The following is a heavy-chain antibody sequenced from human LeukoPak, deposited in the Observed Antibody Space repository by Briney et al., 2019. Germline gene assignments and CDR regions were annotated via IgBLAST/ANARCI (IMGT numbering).Heavy chain of an antibody. J-gene: IGHJ3*02. Sequence: SVKVSCKASGGTFSSYAISWVRQAPGQGLEWMGGIIPIFGTANYAQKFQGRVTITADESTSTAYMELSSLRSEDTAVYYCARELPYCSSTSCYKGGAFDIWGQGTMVTVSS. CDR2: IIPIFGTA. CDR3: ARELPYCSSTSCYKGGAFDI. V-gene: IGHV1-69*13. D-gene: IGHD2-2*02. CDR1: GGTFSSYA.